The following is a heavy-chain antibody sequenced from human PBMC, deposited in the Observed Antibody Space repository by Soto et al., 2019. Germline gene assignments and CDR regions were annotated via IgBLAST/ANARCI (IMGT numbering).Heavy chain of an antibody. D-gene: IGHD2-8*02. V-gene: IGHV1-18*04. J-gene: IGHJ6*03. CDR2: MSTDKSKA. CDR3: GRVVTGYYYMDV. CDR1: GYTFTNYG. Sequence: QVQLVQSGPEVKRPGASVKVSCKASGYTFTNYGINWVRQAPGQGLEWKGWMSTDKSKAHYAQNLQGRGNMYTETSTNTAYLELRSLRSDDTAVYYCGRVVTGYYYMDVWGKGTTVTVSS.